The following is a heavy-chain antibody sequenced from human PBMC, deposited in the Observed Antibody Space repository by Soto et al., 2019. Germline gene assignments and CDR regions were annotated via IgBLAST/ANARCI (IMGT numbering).Heavy chain of an antibody. V-gene: IGHV1-69*13. CDR3: AMKYCSSTSCVGPLWFDP. Sequence: SVKVSCKASGGTFSSYAISWVRQAPGQGLEWMGGIIPIFGTANYAQKFQGRVTITADESTSTAYMELSSLRSEDTAVYYCAMKYCSSTSCVGPLWFDPWGQGTLVTVSS. CDR2: IIPIFGTA. CDR1: GGTFSSYA. D-gene: IGHD2-2*01. J-gene: IGHJ5*02.